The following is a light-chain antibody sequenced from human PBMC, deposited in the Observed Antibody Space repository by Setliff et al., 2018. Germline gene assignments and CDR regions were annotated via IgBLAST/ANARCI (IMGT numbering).Light chain of an antibody. CDR2: EVT. CDR3: SSYTVKSTVI. J-gene: IGLJ2*01. Sequence: QSALTQPASVSGSPGQSITISCTGTSSDVGLYNLVSWYQQHPGKAPKLIIYEVTKRPSGVSDRFSGPKSGNTASLTISGLQPEDEADYHCSSYTVKSTVIFAGGTKGTVL. V-gene: IGLV2-23*02. CDR1: SSDVGLYNL.